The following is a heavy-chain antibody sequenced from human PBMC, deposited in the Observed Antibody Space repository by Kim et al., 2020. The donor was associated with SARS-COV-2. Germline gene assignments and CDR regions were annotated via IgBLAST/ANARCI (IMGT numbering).Heavy chain of an antibody. D-gene: IGHD4-17*01. CDR1: GYTFTSYG. J-gene: IGHJ4*02. CDR2: ISAYNGNT. Sequence: ASVKVSCKASGYTFTSYGISWVRQAPGQGLEWMGWISAYNGNTNYAQKLQGRVTMTTDTSTSTAYMELRSLRSNDTAVYYCAREDDYGGNSFLAYDYWGQGTLVTVSS. V-gene: IGHV1-18*04. CDR3: AREDDYGGNSFLAYDY.